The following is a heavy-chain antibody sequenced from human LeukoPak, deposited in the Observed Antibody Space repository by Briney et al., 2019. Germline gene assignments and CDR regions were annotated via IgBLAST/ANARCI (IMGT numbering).Heavy chain of an antibody. Sequence: ASVKVSCKASGYTFTSYAMHWVRQAHGQRLEWMGWINAGNGNTKYSQKFQGRVTITRDTSASTAYMELSSLRSEDTAVYYCARGYPRWAFDIWGQGTMVTVSS. CDR2: INAGNGNT. D-gene: IGHD5-18*01. J-gene: IGHJ3*02. CDR3: ARGYPRWAFDI. CDR1: GYTFTSYA. V-gene: IGHV1-3*01.